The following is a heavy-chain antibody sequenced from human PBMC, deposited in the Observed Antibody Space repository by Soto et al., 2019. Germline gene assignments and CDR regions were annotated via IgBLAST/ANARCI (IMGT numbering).Heavy chain of an antibody. CDR1: GGSISSYY. CDR3: ARSQYSYCFLDY. J-gene: IGHJ4*01. CDR2: IYYSGST. D-gene: IGHD5-18*01. Sequence: PSETLSLTCTVSGGSISSYYWSWIRQPPGKGLECIGYIYYSGSTNYNPSLKSRVTISVDTSKNQFSLKLSSVTAADTAVYYCARSQYSYCFLDYWGHGALVNVSS. V-gene: IGHV4-59*01.